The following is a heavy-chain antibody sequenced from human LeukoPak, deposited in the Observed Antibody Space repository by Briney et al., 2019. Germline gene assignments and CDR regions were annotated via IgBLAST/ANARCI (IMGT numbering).Heavy chain of an antibody. J-gene: IGHJ6*02. CDR3: ARGRGYSGYYYYYGMDV. CDR1: DGSIRSGGYY. V-gene: IGHV4-31*03. Sequence: PSQTLSLTCTVSDGSIRSGGYYWSWIRQHPGKGLEWIGYIYYSGSTYYNPSLKSRVTISVDTSKNQFSLKLSSVTAADTAVYYCARGRGYSGYYYYYGMDVWGQGTTVTVSS. D-gene: IGHD5-12*01. CDR2: IYYSGST.